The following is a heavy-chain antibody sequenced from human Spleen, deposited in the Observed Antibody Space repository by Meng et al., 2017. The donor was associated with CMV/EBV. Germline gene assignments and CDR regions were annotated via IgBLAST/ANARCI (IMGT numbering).Heavy chain of an antibody. J-gene: IGHJ5*02. CDR2: IYYSGST. V-gene: IGHV4-39*07. Sequence: GSLRLSCTVSGGSISSSSYYWGWIRQPPGKGLEWIGSIYYSGSTYYNPSLKSRVTISIDMSKNQFSLRLSSVTAADAAVFYCARIVLVPAANNWFDRWGQGTLVTVSS. CDR3: ARIVLVPAANNWFDR. D-gene: IGHD2-2*01. CDR1: GGSISSSSYY.